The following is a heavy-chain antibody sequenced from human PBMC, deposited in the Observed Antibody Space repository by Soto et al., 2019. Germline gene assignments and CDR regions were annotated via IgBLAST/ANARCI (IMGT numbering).Heavy chain of an antibody. Sequence: GGSLRLSCAASGFTFSSYAMSWVRQAPGKGLEWVSAISGSGGSTYYADSVKGRFTFSRDNSKNRLYLQMNSLRPVDAAVYCCAKEGGPQWGWFDPWGQGTLVTVSS. CDR3: AKEGGPQWGWFDP. CDR2: ISGSGGST. J-gene: IGHJ5*02. D-gene: IGHD1-26*01. CDR1: GFTFSSYA. V-gene: IGHV3-23*01.